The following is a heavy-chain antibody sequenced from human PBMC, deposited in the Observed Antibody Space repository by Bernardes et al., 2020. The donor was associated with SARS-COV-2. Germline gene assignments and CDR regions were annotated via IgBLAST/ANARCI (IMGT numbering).Heavy chain of an antibody. CDR3: ALPPTNFDRYGMDV. J-gene: IGHJ6*02. D-gene: IGHD3-22*01. CDR1: GYPFTGYY. CDR2: INPNSGGT. Sequence: ASVKDSCKASGYPFTGYYIHWVRQAPGQGLEWMGWINPNSGGTTYAQKFQGRVTMTRDTSISTAYMELTRLTSDDTAVYYCALPPTNFDRYGMDVWGQGTTVTVSS. V-gene: IGHV1-2*02.